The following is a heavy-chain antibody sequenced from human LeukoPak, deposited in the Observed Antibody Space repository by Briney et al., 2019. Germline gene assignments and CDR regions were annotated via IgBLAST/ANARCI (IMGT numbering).Heavy chain of an antibody. J-gene: IGHJ6*03. CDR3: ARGLTTVTTWGYYYYYMDV. CDR2: IYYSGST. Sequence: SETLSLTCTVSGGSISSSSYYWGWIRQPPGKGLEWIGSIYYSGSTYYNPFLKSGVTISVDTSKNQFTLKLSPVTAADTAVYYCARGLTTVTTWGYYYYYMDVWGKGTTVTVSS. D-gene: IGHD4-11*01. CDR1: GGSISSSSYY. V-gene: IGHV4-39*06.